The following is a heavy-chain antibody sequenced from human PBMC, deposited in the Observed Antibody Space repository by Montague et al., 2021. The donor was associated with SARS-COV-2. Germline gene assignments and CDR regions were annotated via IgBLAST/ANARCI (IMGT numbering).Heavy chain of an antibody. CDR3: ARTYAPSAVAVDY. CDR2: XDWDDEK. J-gene: IGHJ4*02. Sequence: PALVKPTQTLTLTCTFSGFSLNTSGICVSWIRQPPGKALEWLARXDWDDEKYYSTSLKTRLTISKDTSKNQVVLTMTNMDPVDTATYYCARTYAPSAVAVDYWGQGTLVTVSS. V-gene: IGHV2-70*11. CDR1: GFSLNTSGIC. D-gene: IGHD6-19*01.